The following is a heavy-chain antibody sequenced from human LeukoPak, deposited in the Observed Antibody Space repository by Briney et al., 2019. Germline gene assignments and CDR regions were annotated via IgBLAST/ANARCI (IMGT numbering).Heavy chain of an antibody. CDR2: IIPILGIA. CDR3: ARDLKQLYYYGMDV. D-gene: IGHD5-18*01. CDR1: LDTFSIYA. Sequence: SVSVSFMASLDTFSIYAISGVRQAPGRGREGVGRIIPILGIANYAQKFQGRVTITADKSTSTAYMELSSLRSEDTAVYYCARDLKQLYYYGMDVWGQGTTVTVSS. V-gene: IGHV1-69*04. J-gene: IGHJ6*02.